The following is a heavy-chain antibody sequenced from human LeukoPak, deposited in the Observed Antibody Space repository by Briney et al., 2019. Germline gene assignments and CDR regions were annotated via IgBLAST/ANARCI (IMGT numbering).Heavy chain of an antibody. CDR3: ARHRSGYTQGHAFDI. CDR1: GLTLSSYG. V-gene: IGHV3-48*01. CDR2: ISSSSVTI. D-gene: IGHD3-22*01. Sequence: GGSLRLSCADSGLTLSSYGMNWVRQAPGKGLEWLSYISSSSVTIYYADSVKGRFTISRDNAQNSLFLQMNSLRAEDTAVYYCARHRSGYTQGHAFDIWGQGTMVAVSS. J-gene: IGHJ3*02.